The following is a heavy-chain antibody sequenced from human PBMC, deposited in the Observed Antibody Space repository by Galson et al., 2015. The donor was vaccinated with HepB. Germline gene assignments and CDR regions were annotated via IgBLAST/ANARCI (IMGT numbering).Heavy chain of an antibody. Sequence: SVKVSCKVSGYTLTELSMHWVRQAPGKGLEWMGGFDPEDGETIYAQKFQGRATMTEDTSTDTAYMELSSLRSEDTAVYYCARDRGLRYFDWSLDYWGQGTLVTVSS. V-gene: IGHV1-24*01. D-gene: IGHD3-9*01. CDR2: FDPEDGET. CDR3: ARDRGLRYFDWSLDY. J-gene: IGHJ4*02. CDR1: GYTLTELS.